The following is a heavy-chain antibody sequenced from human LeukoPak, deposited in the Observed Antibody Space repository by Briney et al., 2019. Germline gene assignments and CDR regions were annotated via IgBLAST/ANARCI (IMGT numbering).Heavy chain of an antibody. CDR2: IYYSGNT. Sequence: SETLSLTCTVSGGSITSYYWSWIRQPPGKGLEWIGYIYYSGNTNYNPSLKSRVTISVDTSENQFSLKLSSVTAADTAVYYCAREDGSTSSFDYWGQGTLVTVSS. J-gene: IGHJ4*02. CDR1: GGSITSYY. D-gene: IGHD5-24*01. CDR3: AREDGSTSSFDY. V-gene: IGHV4-59*01.